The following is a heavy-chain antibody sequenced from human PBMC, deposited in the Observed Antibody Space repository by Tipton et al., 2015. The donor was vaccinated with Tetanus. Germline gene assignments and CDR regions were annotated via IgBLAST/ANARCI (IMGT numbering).Heavy chain of an antibody. J-gene: IGHJ5*02. CDR2: MHTNSGNT. D-gene: IGHD3-10*01. Sequence: QMQLVQSGAEVKKPGASVKVSCKASGYTFTSYDINWVRQATGQGLEWMGWMHTNSGNTGYAQKFQGRVTMTRNTSIITAYMELSSLRSEDTAVYYWAGGFPARRTMVRANWFDPWGQGTLVTVSS. V-gene: IGHV1-8*01. CDR1: GYTFTSYD. CDR3: AGGFPARRTMVRANWFDP.